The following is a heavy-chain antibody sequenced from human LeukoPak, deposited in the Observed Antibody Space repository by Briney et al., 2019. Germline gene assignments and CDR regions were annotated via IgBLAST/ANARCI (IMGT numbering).Heavy chain of an antibody. V-gene: IGHV3-48*03. Sequence: PGGSLRLSCAASGFTFSSYEMNWVRQAPGKGLEWVSYISSSGSTIYYADSVKGRFTISRDNAKNSLYLQMNSLRAEDTALYYCAKDIYYDSSLQAFDIWGQGTMVTVSS. CDR1: GFTFSSYE. D-gene: IGHD3-22*01. CDR2: ISSSGSTI. J-gene: IGHJ3*02. CDR3: AKDIYYDSSLQAFDI.